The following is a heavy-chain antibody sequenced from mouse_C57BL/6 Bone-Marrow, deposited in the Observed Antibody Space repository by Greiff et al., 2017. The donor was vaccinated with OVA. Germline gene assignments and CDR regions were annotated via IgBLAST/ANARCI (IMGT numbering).Heavy chain of an antibody. D-gene: IGHD1-1*01. V-gene: IGHV2-2*01. J-gene: IGHJ4*01. CDR1: GFSLTSYG. CDR2: IWSGGST. Sequence: VMLVESGPGLVQPSQRLSITCTVSGFSLTSYGVHWVRQSPGKGLEWLGVIWSGGSTDYNAAFISRLSISKDNSKSQVFFKMNSLQADDTAIYYCARKLYGSSYRYYYAMDYWGQGTSVTVSS. CDR3: ARKLYGSSYRYYYAMDY.